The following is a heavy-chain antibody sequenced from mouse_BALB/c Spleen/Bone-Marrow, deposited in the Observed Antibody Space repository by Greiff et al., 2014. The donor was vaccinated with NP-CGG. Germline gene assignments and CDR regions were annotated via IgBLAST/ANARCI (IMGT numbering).Heavy chain of an antibody. CDR2: INPYNDGT. CDR3: ARKVWYYAMDY. CDR1: GYTFTSYV. D-gene: IGHD2-10*02. V-gene: IGHV1-14*01. Sequence: LVESGPELVKPGASVKMSCKASGYTFTSYVMHWVKQKPGQGLEWIGYINPYNDGTKYNEKFKGKATLTSDKSSSTAYMERSSLTSEDSAVYYCARKVWYYAMDYWGQGTSVTVSS. J-gene: IGHJ4*01.